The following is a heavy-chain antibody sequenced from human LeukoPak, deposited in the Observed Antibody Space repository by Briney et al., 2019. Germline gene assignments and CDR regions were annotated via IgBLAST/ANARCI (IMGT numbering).Heavy chain of an antibody. CDR1: GFTLRSYE. D-gene: IGHD6-19*01. J-gene: IGHJ4*02. V-gene: IGHV3-48*03. CDR3: AKDLYSVAGDY. Sequence: PGGSLRLSCVASGFTLRSYEMNWVRQAPGKGLEWVSYISSSGSTKKYADSVKGRFTISRDNSKNTLYLQMNSLRAEDTAVYYCAKDLYSVAGDYWGQGTLVTVSS. CDR2: ISSSGSTK.